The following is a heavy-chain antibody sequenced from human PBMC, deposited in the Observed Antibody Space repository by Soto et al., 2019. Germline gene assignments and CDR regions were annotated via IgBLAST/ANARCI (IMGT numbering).Heavy chain of an antibody. V-gene: IGHV5-51*01. D-gene: IGHD4-4*01. CDR1: GYSFTSYW. J-gene: IGHJ4*02. CDR2: IYPGDSDT. Sequence: PGETLKISCKGSGYSFTSYWIGWVRQMPGKGLEWMGIIYPGDSDTRYSPSFQGQVTISADKSISTAYLQWSSLKPSDTAMDYCAISEGVTTDGYWRQGTLDIVSS. CDR3: AISEGVTTDGY.